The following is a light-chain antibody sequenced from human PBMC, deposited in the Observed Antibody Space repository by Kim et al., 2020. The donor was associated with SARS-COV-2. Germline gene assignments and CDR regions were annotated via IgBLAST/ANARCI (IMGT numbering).Light chain of an antibody. CDR1: SGDVGDDTL. Sequence: SVTISCTGTSGDVGDDTLGSWCQQDQGKAPKLMIYDVSKRPSGVPDRFSGSKSGNTASLTISGLQPEDEADYYCCSYAGSYSVVFGGGTQLTVL. CDR2: DVS. CDR3: CSYAGSYSVV. J-gene: IGLJ2*01. V-gene: IGLV2-11*01.